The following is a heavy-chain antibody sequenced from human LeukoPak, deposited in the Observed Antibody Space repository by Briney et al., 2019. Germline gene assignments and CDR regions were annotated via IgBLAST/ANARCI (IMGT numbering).Heavy chain of an antibody. V-gene: IGHV3-66*01. CDR1: GFIVNSNY. J-gene: IGHJ6*02. Sequence: GGSLRLSCVVSGFIVNSNYINWVRQAPGKGLEWISVFYSDGTTYHADSVKGRFTISRDNSKNTLYLQMNSLRAEDTAVYYCARDRVDDTMVREVAGYYYGMDVWGQGTTVTVSS. CDR2: FYSDGTT. D-gene: IGHD3-10*01. CDR3: ARDRVDDTMVREVAGYYYGMDV.